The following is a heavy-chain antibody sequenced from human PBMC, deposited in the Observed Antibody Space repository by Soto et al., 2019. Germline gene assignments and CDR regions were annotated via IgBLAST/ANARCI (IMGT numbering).Heavy chain of an antibody. CDR3: ARDFGDYYFDY. CDR1: GFTFHDYA. J-gene: IGHJ4*02. V-gene: IGHV3-23*01. CDR2: IAFTGSAT. D-gene: IGHD4-17*01. Sequence: PGGSLRLSCATSGFTFHDYAMSWVRQAPGKGLEWVSAIAFTGSATYYADSVKGRFTISRDNSKNTLYLQMNSLRAEDTAVYYCARDFGDYYFDYWGQGTLVTVSS.